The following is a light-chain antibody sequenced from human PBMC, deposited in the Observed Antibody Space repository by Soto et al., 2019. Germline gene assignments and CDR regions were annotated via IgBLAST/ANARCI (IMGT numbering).Light chain of an antibody. CDR1: QDINNY. Sequence: DIQMTQSPSSLSASVGDRVTITCRARQDINNYLAWYQQKPGQPPKLLIYDASTLQSGVPSRFSGSGSGTDFTLTISSLQPEDVATYYCQRHNSAPPVTFGPGTKV. V-gene: IGKV1-27*01. CDR3: QRHNSAPPVT. CDR2: DAS. J-gene: IGKJ3*01.